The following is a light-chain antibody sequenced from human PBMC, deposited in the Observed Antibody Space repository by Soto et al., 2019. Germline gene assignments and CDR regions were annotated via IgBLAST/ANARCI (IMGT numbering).Light chain of an antibody. CDR1: SSDVGAHNF. V-gene: IGLV2-14*01. CDR3: NSYTNTAARV. J-gene: IGLJ1*01. Sequence: QSALTQPASVSGSPGQSITISCTGTSSDVGAHNFVSWYQQHPGKAPKLMIYEVSTRPSGVSDRFSGSKSGNTASLTMSGLQAEDEADYYCNSYTNTAARVFGTGTKVTVL. CDR2: EVS.